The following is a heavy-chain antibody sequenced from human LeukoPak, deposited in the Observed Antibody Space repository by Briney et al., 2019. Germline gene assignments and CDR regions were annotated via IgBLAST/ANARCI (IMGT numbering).Heavy chain of an antibody. D-gene: IGHD6-19*01. Sequence: ASVKVSCKASGYTFTSYDINWVRQATGQGLEWMGWMNPNSGNTGYAQKFQGRVTMTRNTSISTAYMELSSLRSEDTAVYYCARARMGYSSGWLNRNAYYFDYWGQGTLATVSS. CDR3: ARARMGYSSGWLNRNAYYFDY. J-gene: IGHJ4*02. V-gene: IGHV1-8*01. CDR2: MNPNSGNT. CDR1: GYTFTSYD.